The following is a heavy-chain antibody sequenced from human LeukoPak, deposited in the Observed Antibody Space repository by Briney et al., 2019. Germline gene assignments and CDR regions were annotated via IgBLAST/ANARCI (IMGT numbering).Heavy chain of an antibody. V-gene: IGHV1-18*01. D-gene: IGHD6-19*01. CDR2: ISTYSDNA. CDR3: ARGIAVAGNWFDP. J-gene: IGHJ5*02. Sequence: ASVKVSCKASGYTFTAYGFTWVRQAPGQGLEWMGWISTYSDNANYAQNLQGRVTMTTDTSTATAYMELRSLRSDDTAVYYCARGIAVAGNWFDPWGQGTLVTVSS. CDR1: GYTFTAYG.